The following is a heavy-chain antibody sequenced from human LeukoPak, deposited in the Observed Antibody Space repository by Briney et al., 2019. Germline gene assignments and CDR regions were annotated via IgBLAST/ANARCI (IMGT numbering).Heavy chain of an antibody. CDR3: ARVSLTGTTNFDY. Sequence: ASVKVSCKASGYTFTGYYMHWVRQAPGQGLEWMGWINPNSGGTNYAQKFQGRVTMTRDTSISTAYMELSRLRSDDTAVYYCARVSLTGTTNFDYWGQGTLVTVSS. V-gene: IGHV1-2*02. CDR2: INPNSGGT. J-gene: IGHJ4*02. D-gene: IGHD1-7*01. CDR1: GYTFTGYY.